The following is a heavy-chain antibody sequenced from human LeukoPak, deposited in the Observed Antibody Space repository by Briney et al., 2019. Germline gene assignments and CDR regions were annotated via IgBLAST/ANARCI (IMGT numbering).Heavy chain of an antibody. J-gene: IGHJ4*02. V-gene: IGHV1-46*01. CDR2: INPGGGST. CDR1: GYTFTSYY. Sequence: GASVKVSCKASGYTFTSYYMPWVRQGPGQGLEWMGIINPGGGSTSYAQKFQGRVTMTRDMSTSTVYLELSGLRSEDTAVYYCAIDGEYCSGGTCYYFDYWGQGTLVTVSS. D-gene: IGHD2-15*01. CDR3: AIDGEYCSGGTCYYFDY.